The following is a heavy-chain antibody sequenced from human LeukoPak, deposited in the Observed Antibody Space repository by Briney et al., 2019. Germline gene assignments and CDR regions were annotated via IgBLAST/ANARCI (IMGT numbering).Heavy chain of an antibody. CDR1: GYSFTSYW. Sequence: HGESLKISCKGSGYSFTSYWIGWVRQMPGKGLEWMGIIYPGDSDTRYSPSFQGQVTISADKSISTAYLQWSSLKASDTAIYYCAKLGGGADAYSKKGLDYWGQGTLVTVSS. D-gene: IGHD3-16*01. CDR2: IYPGDSDT. CDR3: AKLGGGADAYSKKGLDY. J-gene: IGHJ4*02. V-gene: IGHV5-51*01.